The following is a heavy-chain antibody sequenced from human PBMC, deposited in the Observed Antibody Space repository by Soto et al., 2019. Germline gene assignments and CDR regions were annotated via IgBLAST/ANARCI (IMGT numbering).Heavy chain of an antibody. J-gene: IGHJ4*02. CDR1: GFTFSSYA. CDR3: AKYYYGSGSYNHFDY. V-gene: IGHV3-23*01. Sequence: GSLRLSCAASGFTFSSYAMSWVRQAPGKGLEWVSAISGSGGSTYYADSVKGRFTISRDNSKNTLYLQMNSLRAEDTAVYYCAKYYYGSGSYNHFDYWGQGTLVTVSS. D-gene: IGHD3-10*01. CDR2: ISGSGGST.